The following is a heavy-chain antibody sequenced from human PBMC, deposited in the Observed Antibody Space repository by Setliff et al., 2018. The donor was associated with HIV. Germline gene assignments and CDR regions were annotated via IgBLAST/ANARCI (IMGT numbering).Heavy chain of an antibody. CDR1: GFPLSTNEMC. Sequence: SGPTLVNPTPPLTLTCTFSGFPLSTNEMCVSWIRQPPGKALEWLARIDWDDDKYYSTSLKTRLTISKDTSKNQVVLTMTNMDPVDTATYYCARAPRDGYWFFDLWGRGTLVTVSS. CDR3: ARAPRDGYWFFDL. V-gene: IGHV2-70*11. CDR2: IDWDDDK. J-gene: IGHJ2*01.